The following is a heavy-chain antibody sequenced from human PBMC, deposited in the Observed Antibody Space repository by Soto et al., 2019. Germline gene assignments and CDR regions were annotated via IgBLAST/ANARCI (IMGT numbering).Heavy chain of an antibody. D-gene: IGHD2-21*02. Sequence: DVQLLESGGGLVQPGGSLRLSCAASGFIFSKYAMIWVRQAPGKGQEWVSGITGSGNTIEYAASVKGRFTIARDNSRNTVDLQRNGLRAEDTGMYYCAKDDISGDGLWLVSDWGQGTLVTVS. CDR1: GFIFSKYA. CDR3: AKDDISGDGLWLVSD. J-gene: IGHJ4*02. CDR2: ITGSGNTI. V-gene: IGHV3-23*01.